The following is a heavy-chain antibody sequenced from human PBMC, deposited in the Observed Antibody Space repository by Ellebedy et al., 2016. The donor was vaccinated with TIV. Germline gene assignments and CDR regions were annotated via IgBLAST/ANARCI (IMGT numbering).Heavy chain of an antibody. CDR1: GASISSGDHY. J-gene: IGHJ4*02. D-gene: IGHD3-10*01. CDR3: ARGIYGSGSVDY. CDR2: IIQSGTM. Sequence: SETLSLTCNVSGASISSGDHYWSWIRQPPGTGLEWIGEIIQSGTMNYSPSLKSRVTVSVDKSKNQFSLRLSSVTAADKAVYFFARGIYGSGSVDYWGQGTLVTVSS. V-gene: IGHV4-39*07.